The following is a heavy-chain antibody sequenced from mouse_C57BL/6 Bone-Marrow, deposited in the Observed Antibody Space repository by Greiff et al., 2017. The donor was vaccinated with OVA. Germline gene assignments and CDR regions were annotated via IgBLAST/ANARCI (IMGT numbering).Heavy chain of an antibody. D-gene: IGHD2-3*01. CDR1: GFSLTSYA. J-gene: IGHJ4*01. CDR2: IWTGGGT. Sequence: VKVVESGPGLVAPSQSLSITCTVSGFSLTSYAISWVRQPPGKGLEWLGVIWTGGGTTYTSALKSRMSISKDNSKSQVFLKMNSLQTDDTARYYCARRGNDGYYLYYARDYWGQGTSVTVSS. V-gene: IGHV2-9-1*01. CDR3: ARRGNDGYYLYYARDY.